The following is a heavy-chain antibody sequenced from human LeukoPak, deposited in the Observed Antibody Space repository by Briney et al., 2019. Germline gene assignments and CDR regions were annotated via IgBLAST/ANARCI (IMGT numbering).Heavy chain of an antibody. CDR1: GDSINNNNYY. CDR3: ARGGAGDIVVVPAAIPPLGYYYYYYMDV. CDR2: IYFSGST. J-gene: IGHJ6*03. Sequence: PSETLSLTCSVSGDSINNNNYYWGWIRQPPGKGLEWIGSIYFSGSTFYNPSLKSRVTISVDTSKNQFSLKLSSVTAADTAVYYCARGGAGDIVVVPAAIPPLGYYYYYYMDVLGKGTTVT. V-gene: IGHV4-39*07. D-gene: IGHD2-2*01.